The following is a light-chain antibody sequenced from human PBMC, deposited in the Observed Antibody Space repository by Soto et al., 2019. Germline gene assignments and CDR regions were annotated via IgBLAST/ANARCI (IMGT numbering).Light chain of an antibody. CDR2: DND. CDR1: SSNIGNNY. Sequence: QSVLTQPPSVSAAPGQKVTISCSGSSSNIGNNYVSWYQQAPGAAPKLLIYDNDKRPSGIPDRFTGSKSGTSATLDITGLQTGDEADYFCGTWDSNLRGADVFGTGTKVTVL. V-gene: IGLV1-51*01. J-gene: IGLJ1*01. CDR3: GTWDSNLRGADV.